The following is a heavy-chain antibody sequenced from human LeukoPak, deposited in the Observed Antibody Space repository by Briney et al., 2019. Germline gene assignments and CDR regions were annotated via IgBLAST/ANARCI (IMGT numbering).Heavy chain of an antibody. Sequence: GASVKVSCKASGGTFSSYAISWVRQAPGQGLEWMGRIIPIFGTANYAQKFQGRVTITTDESTSTAYMELSSLRSEDTAVYYCARERVQLWFARAFDIWGQGTMVTVSS. CDR3: ARERVQLWFARAFDI. CDR1: GGTFSSYA. V-gene: IGHV1-69*05. CDR2: IIPIFGTA. J-gene: IGHJ3*02. D-gene: IGHD5-18*01.